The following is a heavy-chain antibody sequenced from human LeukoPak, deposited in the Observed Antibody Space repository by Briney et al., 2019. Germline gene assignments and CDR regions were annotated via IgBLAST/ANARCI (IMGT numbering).Heavy chain of an antibody. CDR1: GFTFSSYG. V-gene: IGHV3-30*18. CDR3: AKGWNGFDY. Sequence: GGSLRLSCAASGFTFSSYGIHWVRQAPGKGLEWVAVISYDGSNKYYADSVKGRFTISRDNSKNTLYLQMNSLRAEDTAVYYCAKGWNGFDYWGQGTLVTVSS. D-gene: IGHD1-1*01. J-gene: IGHJ4*02. CDR2: ISYDGSNK.